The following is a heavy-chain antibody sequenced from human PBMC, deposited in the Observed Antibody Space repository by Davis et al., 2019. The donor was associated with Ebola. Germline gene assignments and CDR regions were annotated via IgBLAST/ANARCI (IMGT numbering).Heavy chain of an antibody. J-gene: IGHJ4*02. CDR1: GLTFTNAW. V-gene: IGHV3-15*07. CDR3: ATGGIATNVLNF. Sequence: PGGSLRLSCVASGLTFTNAWMNWVRQAPGKGLEWVGRIKSYTDGGTTDYAAPVKGRFTISRDDSKSTVYLQMSGLKSEDRAVYYCATGGIATNVLNFWGQGTLATVSS. D-gene: IGHD1-1*01. CDR2: IKSYTDGGTT.